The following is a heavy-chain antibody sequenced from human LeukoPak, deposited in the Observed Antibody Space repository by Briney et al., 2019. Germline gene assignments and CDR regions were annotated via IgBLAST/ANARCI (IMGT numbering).Heavy chain of an antibody. Sequence: EPGGSLKLSCAASEFTFSGSAMRWVRQASGKGLEWVGRIRSKANSYATAYAASVKGRFTISRDDSKNTAYLQMNSLKTEDTAVYYCTSVVVVAATHGTSDYWGQGTLVTVSS. CDR3: TSVVVVAATHGTSDY. V-gene: IGHV3-73*01. D-gene: IGHD2-15*01. CDR1: EFTFSGSA. J-gene: IGHJ4*02. CDR2: IRSKANSYAT.